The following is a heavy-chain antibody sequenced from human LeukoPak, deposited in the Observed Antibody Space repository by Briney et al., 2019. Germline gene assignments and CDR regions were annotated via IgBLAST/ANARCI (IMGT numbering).Heavy chain of an antibody. CDR1: GFTFSSYA. V-gene: IGHV3-23*01. Sequence: GGSLRLSCAASGFTFSSYAMSWVRQAPGKGLEWVSAISGSGGSTYYADSVKGRFTISRDNSKNTLYLQMNSLRAEDTAVYYCARDNIHTYYYDSRGSPPEGPWGQGTLVTVSS. D-gene: IGHD3-22*01. J-gene: IGHJ5*02. CDR3: ARDNIHTYYYDSRGSPPEGP. CDR2: ISGSGGST.